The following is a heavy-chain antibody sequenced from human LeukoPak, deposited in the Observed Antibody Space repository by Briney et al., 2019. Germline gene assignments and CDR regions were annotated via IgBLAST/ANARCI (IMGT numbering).Heavy chain of an antibody. D-gene: IGHD5-12*01. J-gene: IGHJ4*02. Sequence: SETLSLTCAVYGGSFSGYYWSWIRQPPGKGLEWIGEINHSGSTNYNPSLKSRVTISVDTSKNQFSLKLSSVTAADTAVYYCARDGDGYEVWGQGTLVTVSS. CDR1: GGSFSGYY. CDR3: ARDGDGYEV. CDR2: INHSGST. V-gene: IGHV4-34*01.